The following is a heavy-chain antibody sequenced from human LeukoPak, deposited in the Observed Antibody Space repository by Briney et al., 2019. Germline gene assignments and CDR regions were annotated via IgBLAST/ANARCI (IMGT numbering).Heavy chain of an antibody. V-gene: IGHV4-39*07. CDR2: IYYSGST. D-gene: IGHD3-10*01. CDR3: ARDSWATMVISGAFDI. CDR1: GGSISSSSYY. Sequence: SETLSLTCTVSGGSISSSSYYWGWIRQPPGKGLEWIGSIYYSGSTNYNPSLKSRVTISVDTSKNQFSLKLSSVTAADTAVYYCARDSWATMVISGAFDIWGQGTMVTVSS. J-gene: IGHJ3*02.